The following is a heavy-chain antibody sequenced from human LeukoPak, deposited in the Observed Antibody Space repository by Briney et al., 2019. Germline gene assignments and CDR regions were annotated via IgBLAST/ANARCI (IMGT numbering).Heavy chain of an antibody. CDR1: GFTFSSYW. Sequence: PGGSLRLSCAASGFTFSSYWMNWARQAPGKGLEWVASINHNGNANYYVDSVKGRFTISRDNARNSVYLQMNSLRVEDTAIYYCARSMEAPGDFWGQGTLVTVSS. V-gene: IGHV3-7*03. CDR3: ARSMEAPGDF. J-gene: IGHJ4*02. D-gene: IGHD6-6*01. CDR2: INHNGNAN.